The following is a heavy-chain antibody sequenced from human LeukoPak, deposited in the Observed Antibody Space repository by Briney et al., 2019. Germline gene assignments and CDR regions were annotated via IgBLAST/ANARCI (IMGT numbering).Heavy chain of an antibody. CDR3: ARHEELLRNFDY. D-gene: IGHD1-26*01. CDR2: IYYSGST. J-gene: IGHJ4*02. CDR1: GGSISSSSYY. V-gene: IGHV4-39*01. Sequence: SETLSLTCTVSGGSISSSSYYWGWIRQPPGKGLEWIGSIYYSGSTYYNPSLKSRVTISVDTSKNQFSLRLSSVTAADTAVYYCARHEELLRNFDYWGQGTLVTVSS.